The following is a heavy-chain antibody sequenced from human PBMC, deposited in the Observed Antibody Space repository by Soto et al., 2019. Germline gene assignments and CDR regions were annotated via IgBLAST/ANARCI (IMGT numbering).Heavy chain of an antibody. J-gene: IGHJ5*02. CDR3: ARDWELNLRSKTAFPFDP. D-gene: IGHD1-7*01. Sequence: PSETLSLTCTVSGGSISSYYWSWIRQPPWKGLEWIGYIYYSGSTNYNPSLKSRVTISVDTSKNQFSLKLSSVTAADTAVYYCARDWELNLRSKTAFPFDPWGQGTLVTVSS. V-gene: IGHV4-59*12. CDR1: GGSISSYY. CDR2: IYYSGST.